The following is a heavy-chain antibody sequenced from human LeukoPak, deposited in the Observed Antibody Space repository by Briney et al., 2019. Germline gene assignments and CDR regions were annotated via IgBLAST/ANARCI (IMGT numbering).Heavy chain of an antibody. CDR2: VYYTGST. Sequence: ASETLSLTCTVSGGSISSYYWSWVRQPPGKGLEWIGFVYYTGSTNYSPSLKSRVTISVDTSKNQFSLKLRSVTAADTAVYYCARISSSNWYNERGAFDVWGQGTMVTVSS. D-gene: IGHD6-13*01. CDR3: ARISSSNWYNERGAFDV. J-gene: IGHJ3*01. V-gene: IGHV4-59*01. CDR1: GGSISSYY.